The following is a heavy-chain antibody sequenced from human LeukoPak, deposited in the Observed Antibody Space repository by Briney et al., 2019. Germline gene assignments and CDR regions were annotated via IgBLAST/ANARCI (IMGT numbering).Heavy chain of an antibody. V-gene: IGHV3-23*01. D-gene: IGHD6-13*01. CDR3: AKDQTGYSSGWSDFDY. CDR2: ISGSGGST. Sequence: GGSLRLSCAASGFTFSSYAMSWVRQAPGKGLEWVSAISGSGGSTYYADSVKGRFTISRDNSKNTLYLQMNSLRAEDTAVYYCAKDQTGYSSGWSDFDYWGQGTLVTVSS. J-gene: IGHJ4*02. CDR1: GFTFSSYA.